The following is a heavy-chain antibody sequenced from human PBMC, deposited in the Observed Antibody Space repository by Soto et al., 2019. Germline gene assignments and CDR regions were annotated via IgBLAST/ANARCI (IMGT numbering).Heavy chain of an antibody. Sequence: QVQLVESGGGVVPPGRSLRLSCAASGFTFSSYGMHWVRQAPGKGLEWVAVISHDGSNKYYADSVKGRVTISRDNSXNTLYLQMTSLRAEDTAVYYCVKDGTPYGSGSYFDYWGQGTLVTVSS. D-gene: IGHD3-10*01. V-gene: IGHV3-30*18. CDR2: ISHDGSNK. CDR1: GFTFSSYG. CDR3: VKDGTPYGSGSYFDY. J-gene: IGHJ4*02.